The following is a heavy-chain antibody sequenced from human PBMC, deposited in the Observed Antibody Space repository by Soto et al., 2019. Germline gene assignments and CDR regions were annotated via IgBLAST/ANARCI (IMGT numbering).Heavy chain of an antibody. V-gene: IGHV4-34*01. J-gene: IGHJ4*02. Sequence: QVQLQQWGAGLLKPSETLSLTCAVYGGSFSGYYWSWIRQPPGKGLEWIGEINHSGSTNYNPSLKSRVTISVDTSTNQFALKLSSVTAADTAVYYCARAYSGSYFPFDYWGQGTLVTVSS. CDR1: GGSFSGYY. CDR3: ARAYSGSYFPFDY. D-gene: IGHD1-26*01. CDR2: INHSGST.